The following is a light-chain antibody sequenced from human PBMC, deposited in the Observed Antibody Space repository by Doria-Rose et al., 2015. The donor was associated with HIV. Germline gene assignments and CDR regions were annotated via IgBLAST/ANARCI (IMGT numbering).Light chain of an antibody. Sequence: TQSPGTLSLSPGERATLSCRASQSFSSTYLAWYQQKPGQALSLLIYDGSTRATGIPDRFSASGSVTDFTLTINRLEPEDFALYYCHQYGTSWTFGQGTKVEI. CDR3: HQYGTSWT. J-gene: IGKJ1*01. CDR2: DGS. CDR1: QSFSSTY. V-gene: IGKV3-20*01.